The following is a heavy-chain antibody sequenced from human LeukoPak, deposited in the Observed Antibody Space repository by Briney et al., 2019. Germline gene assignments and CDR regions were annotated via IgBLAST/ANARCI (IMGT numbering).Heavy chain of an antibody. CDR1: GFTSSSYG. J-gene: IGHJ5*02. CDR3: AKDPYLVVPAALNWFDP. D-gene: IGHD2-2*01. CDR2: IRYDGSNK. Sequence: GGSLRLSCAASGFTSSSYGMHWVRQAPGKGLEWVAFIRYDGSNKYYADSVKGRFTISRDNSKNTLYLQMNSLRAEDTAVYYCAKDPYLVVPAALNWFDPWGQGTLVTVSS. V-gene: IGHV3-30*02.